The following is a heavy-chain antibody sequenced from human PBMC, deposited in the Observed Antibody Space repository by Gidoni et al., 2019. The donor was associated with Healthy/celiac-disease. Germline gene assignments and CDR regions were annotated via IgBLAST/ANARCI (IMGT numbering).Heavy chain of an antibody. CDR3: ASYGQLVRPWHFDY. D-gene: IGHD6-6*01. Sequence: STYYNPSLKSRVTISVDTSKNQFSLKLSSVTAADTAVYYCASYGQLVRPWHFDYWGQGTLVTVSS. V-gene: IGHV4-39*01. CDR2: ST. J-gene: IGHJ4*02.